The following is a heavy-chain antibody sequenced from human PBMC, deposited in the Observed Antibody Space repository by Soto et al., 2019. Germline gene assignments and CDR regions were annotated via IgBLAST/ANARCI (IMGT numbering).Heavy chain of an antibody. D-gene: IGHD3-10*01. Sequence: ASVKLSCKASGYTFTSYGISWVRQAPGQGLEWMGWISAYNGNTNYAQKLQGRVTMTTDTSTSTAYMELRSLRSDDTAVYYCERVIQVTMVRGVITPLDYWGQGPLVTVSA. CDR2: ISAYNGNT. CDR3: ERVIQVTMVRGVITPLDY. V-gene: IGHV1-18*01. J-gene: IGHJ4*02. CDR1: GYTFTSYG.